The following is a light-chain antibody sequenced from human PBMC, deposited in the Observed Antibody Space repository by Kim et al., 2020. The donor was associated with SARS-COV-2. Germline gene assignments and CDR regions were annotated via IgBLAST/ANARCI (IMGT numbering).Light chain of an antibody. V-gene: IGKV3-11*01. CDR2: DAS. J-gene: IGKJ4*01. Sequence: EIVLTQSPATLSLSPGERATLSCSASQSVSSSLAWYQQKPGQAPRLLIYDASNRATGIPARFSGSGSGTDFTLTISSLEPEDFAVYYCQQRSNWPLTFGGGTKVDIK. CDR3: QQRSNWPLT. CDR1: QSVSSS.